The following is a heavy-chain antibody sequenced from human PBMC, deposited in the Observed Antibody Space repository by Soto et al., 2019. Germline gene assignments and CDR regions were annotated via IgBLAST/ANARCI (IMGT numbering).Heavy chain of an antibody. V-gene: IGHV3-23*01. CDR3: AKNQGVELVPLATVDWFDP. D-gene: IGHD1-26*01. Sequence: GGSLRLSCAASGFTFSSYAMSWVRLAPGKGLEWFSSIGGSGGTYYADSVKGRFTISRDNSKSTVYLELNNLSAEDTAVYHCAKNQGVELVPLATVDWFDPWGQGSVVTVSS. CDR1: GFTFSSYA. J-gene: IGHJ5*02. CDR2: IGGSGGT.